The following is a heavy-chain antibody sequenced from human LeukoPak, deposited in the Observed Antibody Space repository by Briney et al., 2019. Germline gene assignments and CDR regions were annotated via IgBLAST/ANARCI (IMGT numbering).Heavy chain of an antibody. V-gene: IGHV1-18*01. CDR2: ISAYNGNT. Sequence: ASVKVSCTASGYTFTSYGISWVRQAPGQGLEWMGWISAYNGNTNYAQKLQGRVTMTTDTSTSTAYMELRSLRSDDTAVYYCAKLTGIGDYGGNSGFDYWGQGTLVTVSS. CDR1: GYTFTSYG. J-gene: IGHJ4*02. D-gene: IGHD4-23*01. CDR3: AKLTGIGDYGGNSGFDY.